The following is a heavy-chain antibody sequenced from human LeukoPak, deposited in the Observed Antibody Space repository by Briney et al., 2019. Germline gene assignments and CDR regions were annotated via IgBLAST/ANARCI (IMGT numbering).Heavy chain of an antibody. V-gene: IGHV3-30*18. D-gene: IGHD6-13*01. CDR1: GFTFSSYG. CDR2: ISYDGSNK. Sequence: GGSLRLSCGASGFTFSSYGMHWVRQAPGKGLEWVAVISYDGSNKYYADSVKGRFTISRDNSKNTLYLQMNSLRAEDTAVYYCAKDLSVWYTFDYWGQGTLVTVSS. J-gene: IGHJ4*02. CDR3: AKDLSVWYTFDY.